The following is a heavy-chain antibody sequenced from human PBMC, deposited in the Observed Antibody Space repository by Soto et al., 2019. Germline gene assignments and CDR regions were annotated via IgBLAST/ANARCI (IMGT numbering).Heavy chain of an antibody. J-gene: IGHJ1*01. CDR2: ISGSGGST. D-gene: IGHD2-15*01. Sequence: SLRLSCAASGCTFSSYAMSWVRQAPGKGLEWVSAISGSGGSTYYADSVKGRFTISRDNSKNTLYLQMNSLRAEDTAVYYCAKGPDIVVVVAATSGYFQHWGQG. CDR1: GCTFSSYA. V-gene: IGHV3-23*01. CDR3: AKGPDIVVVVAATSGYFQH.